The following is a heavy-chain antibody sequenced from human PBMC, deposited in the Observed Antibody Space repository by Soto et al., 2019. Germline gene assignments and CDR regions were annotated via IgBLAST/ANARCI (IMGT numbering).Heavy chain of an antibody. CDR3: ARIGSYGDYLYYYYCMDV. CDR1: GYTFTSYG. D-gene: IGHD4-17*01. J-gene: IGHJ6*02. Sequence: QVQLVQSGAEVKKPGASVKVSCKASGYTFTSYGISWVRQAPGQGLEWMGWISAYNGNTTYAQKLQGRVTMTTDTATITAYMELRSLRSDDTAVYYCARIGSYGDYLYYYYCMDVWGQGTTVTGSS. V-gene: IGHV1-18*04. CDR2: ISAYNGNT.